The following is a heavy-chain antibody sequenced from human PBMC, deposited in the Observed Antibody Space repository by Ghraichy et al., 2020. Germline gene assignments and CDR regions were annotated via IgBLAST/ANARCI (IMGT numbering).Heavy chain of an antibody. Sequence: GGSLRLSCAASGFTFSSYFMSWVRQAPGKGLEWVANIKQDGSEKYYVDSVKGRFTISRDNAKNSLYLQMNSLRAEDTAVYYCVRVVGDIACDFWGQGTMVTVSS. V-gene: IGHV3-7*01. D-gene: IGHD1-26*01. CDR1: GFTFSSYF. CDR3: VRVVGDIACDF. J-gene: IGHJ3*01. CDR2: IKQDGSEK.